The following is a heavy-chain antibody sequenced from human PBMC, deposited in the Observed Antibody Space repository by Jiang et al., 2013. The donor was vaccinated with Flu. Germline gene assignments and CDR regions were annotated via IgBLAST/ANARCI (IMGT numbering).Heavy chain of an antibody. J-gene: IGHJ5*02. CDR3: TGAAVAGSWFDP. Sequence: GSGLVKPSETLSLTCTVSGGSISSYYWSWIRQPPGKGLEWIGYIYYSGSTNYNPSLKSRVTISVDTSKNQFSLKLSSVTAADTAVYYCTGAAVAGSWFDPWGQGTLVTVSS. V-gene: IGHV4-59*08. D-gene: IGHD6-19*01. CDR2: IYYSGST. CDR1: GGSISSYY.